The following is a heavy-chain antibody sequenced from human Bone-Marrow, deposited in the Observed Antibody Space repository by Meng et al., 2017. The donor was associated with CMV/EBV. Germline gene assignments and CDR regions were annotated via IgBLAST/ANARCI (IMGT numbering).Heavy chain of an antibody. J-gene: IGHJ5*02. Sequence: GESLKISCAASGFTFSSYWMSWVRQAPGKGLEWVSLIHSDDSTYDADSVKGRFTISRDNAKNTLYLQMNSLRAEDTAVYYCARPFLIPAAGTDGWFDPWGQGTLVTVSS. V-gene: IGHV3-66*04. CDR1: GFTFSSYW. D-gene: IGHD6-13*01. CDR3: ARPFLIPAAGTDGWFDP. CDR2: IHSDDST.